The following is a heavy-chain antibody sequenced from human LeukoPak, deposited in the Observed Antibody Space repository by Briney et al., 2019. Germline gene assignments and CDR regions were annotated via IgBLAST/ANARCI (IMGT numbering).Heavy chain of an antibody. V-gene: IGHV3-64D*06. CDR3: MKVVYTSGLY. CDR2: ISSNGGST. D-gene: IGHD6-19*01. CDR1: GFVFSNYV. J-gene: IGHJ4*02. Sequence: PGGSLRLSCSASGFVFSNYVMHWARQAPGKGLEYVSAISSNGGSTYYADSVKGRFTISRDNSKNTLYLQMSSLRAEDTAVYYCMKVVYTSGLYWGQGTLVTVSS.